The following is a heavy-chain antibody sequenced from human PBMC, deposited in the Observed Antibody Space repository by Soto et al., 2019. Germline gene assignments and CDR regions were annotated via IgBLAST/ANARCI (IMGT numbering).Heavy chain of an antibody. V-gene: IGHV4-59*08. J-gene: IGHJ4*02. CDR2: IYYSGST. D-gene: IGHD2-15*01. Sequence: SETLSLTCTVSGGSISSYYWSWIRQPPGKGLEWIGYIYYSGSTNYNPSLKSRVTISVDTSKNQFSLKLSSVTAADTAVYYCAGHSDCSGGSCNSDLDYWGQGTLVTVSS. CDR3: AGHSDCSGGSCNSDLDY. CDR1: GGSISSYY.